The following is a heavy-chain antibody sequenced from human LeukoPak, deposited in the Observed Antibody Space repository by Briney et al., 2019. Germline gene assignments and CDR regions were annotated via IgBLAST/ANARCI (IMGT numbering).Heavy chain of an antibody. J-gene: IGHJ6*03. V-gene: IGHV3-33*08. Sequence: GGSLRLSCAASGFTFRSYGMHWVRQAPGEGLEWVAVIWYDGSNKNYADSVKGRSTISRDNSKNTLYLQMNSLRAEDTAVYYCARDRAAAMEYYYMDVWGKGTTVTVSS. D-gene: IGHD2-2*01. CDR1: GFTFRSYG. CDR3: ARDRAAAMEYYYMDV. CDR2: IWYDGSNK.